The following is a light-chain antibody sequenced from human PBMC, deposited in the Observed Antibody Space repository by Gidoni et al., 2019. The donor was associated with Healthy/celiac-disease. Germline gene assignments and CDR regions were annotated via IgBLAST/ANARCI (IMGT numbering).Light chain of an antibody. J-gene: IGKJ1*01. CDR2: AAS. Sequence: DIQLTQSPSFLSASVGDRVTITCRASQGISSYLAWYQQKPGKAPKLLIYAASTLQSGVPSRFSGSGSGTEFTLTISSLQPEDFATYYCQQWTFGQXTKVEIK. V-gene: IGKV1-9*01. CDR3: QQWT. CDR1: QGISSY.